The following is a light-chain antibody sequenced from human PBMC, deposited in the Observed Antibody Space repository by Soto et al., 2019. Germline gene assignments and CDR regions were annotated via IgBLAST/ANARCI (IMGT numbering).Light chain of an antibody. J-gene: IGKJ1*01. CDR3: QQYKSWPWT. CDR2: GAS. Sequence: EIELTQSPGTLSSSPGERATISCRASQSVSSSLAWYQQRPGPAPRLLIYGASTRATGVPARFSGSGSGTEFTLTLTSLQPEDSAFYYCQQYKSWPWTFGQGTKVDI. CDR1: QSVSSS. V-gene: IGKV3-15*01.